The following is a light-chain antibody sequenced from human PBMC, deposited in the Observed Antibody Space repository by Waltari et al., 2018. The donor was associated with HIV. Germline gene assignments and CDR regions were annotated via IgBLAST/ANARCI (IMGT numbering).Light chain of an antibody. J-gene: IGKJ2*01. CDR3: QQYNNWPPGT. CDR2: DAS. V-gene: IGKV3-15*01. Sequence: EIVMTQSPATLSVSPGERATLSCRASQSVSSNLAWYQQKPGQAPRLLIYDASTRATGIPARFSGSGSGTYFTLTISSLQSEDFAVYYCQQYNNWPPGTFGHGAKLEIK. CDR1: QSVSSN.